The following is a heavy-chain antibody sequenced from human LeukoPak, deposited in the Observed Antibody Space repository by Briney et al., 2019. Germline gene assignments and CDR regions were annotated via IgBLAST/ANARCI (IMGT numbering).Heavy chain of an antibody. J-gene: IGHJ6*02. CDR1: GFPFSSYW. V-gene: IGHV3-74*01. CDR2: INGDGRNI. Sequence: GFLRLSCVASGFPFSSYWMHWVRQDPRKGLVWVSRINGDGRNINYADSVRGRFTISRDNAKNTLYLQMNTLRVEDTAVYYCTRDLMDYDVSTGLHHYYMDVWGQGTTVTVSS. D-gene: IGHD3-9*01. CDR3: TRDLMDYDVSTGLHHYYMDV.